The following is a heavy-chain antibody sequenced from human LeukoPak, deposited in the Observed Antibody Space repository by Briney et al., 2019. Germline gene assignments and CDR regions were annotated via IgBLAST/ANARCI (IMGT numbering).Heavy chain of an antibody. J-gene: IGHJ5*02. CDR3: ATDGAGFDT. CDR2: INIGGTNT. Sequence: PGGSLRLSCAASGFTFNDYYMSWIRQAPGKGLEWLSYINIGGTNTHYADSVKGRFTISRDNAKKSLYLEMNNLRAEDTAVYYCATDGAGFDTWGQGDLVTVSS. V-gene: IGHV3-11*01. CDR1: GFTFNDYY.